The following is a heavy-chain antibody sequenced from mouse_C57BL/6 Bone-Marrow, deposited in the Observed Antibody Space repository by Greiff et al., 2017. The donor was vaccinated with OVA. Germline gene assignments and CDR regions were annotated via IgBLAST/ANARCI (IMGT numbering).Heavy chain of an antibody. D-gene: IGHD1-1*01. J-gene: IGHJ1*03. CDR2: ISNLAYSI. V-gene: IGHV5-15*01. CDR3: ARRGYYGSSYGWYFDV. Sequence: EVKLVESGGGLVQPGGSLKLSCAASGFTFSDYGMAWVRQAPRKGPEWVAFISNLAYSIYYADTVTGRFTISRENAKNTLYLEMSSLRSEDTAMYYCARRGYYGSSYGWYFDVWGTGTTVTVSS. CDR1: GFTFSDYG.